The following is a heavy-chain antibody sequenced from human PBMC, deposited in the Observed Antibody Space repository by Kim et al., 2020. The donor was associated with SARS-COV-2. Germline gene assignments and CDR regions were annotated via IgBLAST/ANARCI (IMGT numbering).Heavy chain of an antibody. D-gene: IGHD6-13*01. V-gene: IGHV2-5*01. J-gene: IGHJ4*02. CDR3: AHRRGSSWYYYFDY. Sequence: SPSLKSRLTITKHTSKNQVVLTMTNMDPVDTATYYCAHRRGSSWYYYFDYWGQGTLVTVSS.